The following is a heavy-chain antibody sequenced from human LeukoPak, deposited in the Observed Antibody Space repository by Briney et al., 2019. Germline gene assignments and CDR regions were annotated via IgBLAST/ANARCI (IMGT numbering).Heavy chain of an antibody. D-gene: IGHD1-14*01. J-gene: IGHJ4*02. CDR1: GSSISSGAYY. CDR3: ARIRPETYYFDF. V-gene: IGHV4-31*03. Sequence: PSQTLSLTCTVSGSSISSGAYYWSWIRQHPGKGLEWIGYIYYSGRTYHNPSLKSRVTISVDTSNNQFSLKVSSVSAADTAVYYCARIRPETYYFDFWGQGTLVTVSS. CDR2: IYYSGRT.